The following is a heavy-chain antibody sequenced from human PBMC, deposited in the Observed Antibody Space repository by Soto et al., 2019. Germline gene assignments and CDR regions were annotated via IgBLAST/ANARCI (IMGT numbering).Heavy chain of an antibody. Sequence: TLSLTCTVSGGSISSGGYYWNWIRQHPGKGLEWIGYIYYSGNTYYNPSLKSRLTISVDASKNEFSLKLSSVTAADTAVYYCARDLVVTTVLGNHYYGLDVWGQGTTVTVSS. CDR1: GGSISSGGYY. J-gene: IGHJ6*02. D-gene: IGHD2-21*02. CDR2: IYYSGNT. V-gene: IGHV4-31*03. CDR3: ARDLVVTTVLGNHYYGLDV.